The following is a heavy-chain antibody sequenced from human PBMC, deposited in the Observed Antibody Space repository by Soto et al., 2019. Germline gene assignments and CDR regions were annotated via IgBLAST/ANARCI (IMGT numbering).Heavy chain of an antibody. Sequence: SVKVSCKASGGTFTSYSFTWVRQAPGQGLEWMGRIIPILGLTNYAQKFQGRVTITADKSTSTTYIDLSSLTSEDTAIYYCARAITLSGYEFDSWGQGTLVTVSS. J-gene: IGHJ4*02. CDR1: GGTFTSYS. CDR3: ARAITLSGYEFDS. D-gene: IGHD5-12*01. V-gene: IGHV1-69*02. CDR2: IIPILGLT.